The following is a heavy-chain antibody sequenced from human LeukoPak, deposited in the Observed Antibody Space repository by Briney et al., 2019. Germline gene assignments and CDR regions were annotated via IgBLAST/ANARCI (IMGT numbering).Heavy chain of an antibody. CDR3: AKDLYDILTGAGVFDY. CDR2: ISGSGGST. CDR1: GFTFSSYA. V-gene: IGHV3-23*01. Sequence: SGGSLRLSCAASGFTFSSYAMSWVRQAPGKGLEWVSAISGSGGSTYYADSVKGRFTISRDNSKNTLYLQMNGLRAEDTAVYYCAKDLYDILTGAGVFDYWGQGTLVTVSS. J-gene: IGHJ4*02. D-gene: IGHD3-9*01.